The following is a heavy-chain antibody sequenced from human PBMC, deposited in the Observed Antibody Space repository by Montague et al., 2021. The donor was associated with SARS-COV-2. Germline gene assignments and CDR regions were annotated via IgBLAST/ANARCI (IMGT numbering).Heavy chain of an antibody. V-gene: IGHV4-39*01. D-gene: IGHD3-22*01. J-gene: IGHJ4*03. CDR2: IYYSGST. Sequence: SETLSLTCTVSGGSISSSSYYWGWIRQPPGKGLEWIGSIYYSGSTYYNPSLKSRVTISVDTSKNQFSLKLSSVTAADTAVYYCARRGEIRIAMIVVVLCYFDYWGQGTLVTVSS. CDR3: ARRGEIRIAMIVVVLCYFDY. CDR1: GGSISSSSYY.